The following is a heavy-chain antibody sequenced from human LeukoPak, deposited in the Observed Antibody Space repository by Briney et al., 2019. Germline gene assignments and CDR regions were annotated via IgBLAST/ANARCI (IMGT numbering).Heavy chain of an antibody. CDR2: SSWNSGTI. Sequence: GGSLRLSCAASGFTFSDYAMHWVRQVPGKGLEWVGGSSWNSGTIAYGESVKGRATISRDNARNSLYLEVNSLRVEDTALYYCAKDLAVGTSPRVYAFDVWGQGSLVTVSS. D-gene: IGHD1/OR15-1a*01. V-gene: IGHV3-9*01. J-gene: IGHJ3*01. CDR3: AKDLAVGTSPRVYAFDV. CDR1: GFTFSDYA.